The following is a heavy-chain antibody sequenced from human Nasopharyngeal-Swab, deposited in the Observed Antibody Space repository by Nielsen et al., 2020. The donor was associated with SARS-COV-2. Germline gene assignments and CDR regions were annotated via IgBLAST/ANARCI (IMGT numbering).Heavy chain of an antibody. V-gene: IGHV3-30*03. J-gene: IGHJ6*02. Sequence: GESLKISCAASGFTFSSYGMHWVRQAPGKGLEWVAVISYDGSNKYYADSVKGRFTISRDNSKNTLYLQMNSLRAEDTAVYYCARGLYSYGYFAYYYGMDVWGQGITVTVSS. CDR3: ARGLYSYGYFAYYYGMDV. D-gene: IGHD5-18*01. CDR1: GFTFSSYG. CDR2: ISYDGSNK.